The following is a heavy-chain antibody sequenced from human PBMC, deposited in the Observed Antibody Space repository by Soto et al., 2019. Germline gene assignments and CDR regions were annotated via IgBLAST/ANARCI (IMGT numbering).Heavy chain of an antibody. CDR2: ISAHNGNT. CDR1: GYDFTTYG. CDR3: ARGRYGDY. Sequence: QVHLVQSGAEVKKPGASVKVSCKGSGYDFTTYGITWVRQAPGQGLEWMAWISAHNGNTDYAQKLQGRVTVTRDTSTTTAYMDLRNLRSDDTAMYYCARGRYGDYWGQGALVTVSS. D-gene: IGHD1-1*01. V-gene: IGHV1-18*01. J-gene: IGHJ4*02.